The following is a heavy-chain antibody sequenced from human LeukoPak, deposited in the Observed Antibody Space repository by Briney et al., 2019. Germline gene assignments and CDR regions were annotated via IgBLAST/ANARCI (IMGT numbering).Heavy chain of an antibody. CDR3: ARGDSSGYYLYYFDY. Sequence: SVKVSCKASGGTFSSYAISWVRQAPGQGLEWMGGIIPIFGTANYAQKFQGRVTITADESTSTAYMELSSLRSEDTAVYYCARGDSSGYYLYYFDYWGQGTLVTVSS. D-gene: IGHD3-22*01. CDR2: IIPIFGTA. V-gene: IGHV1-69*13. CDR1: GGTFSSYA. J-gene: IGHJ4*02.